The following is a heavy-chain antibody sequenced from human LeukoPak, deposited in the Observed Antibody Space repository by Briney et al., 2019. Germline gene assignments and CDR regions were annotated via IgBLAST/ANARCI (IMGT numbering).Heavy chain of an antibody. CDR3: ALVVSHGMDV. J-gene: IGHJ6*02. D-gene: IGHD2-15*01. CDR2: IRSKANSYAT. V-gene: IGHV3-73*01. CDR1: GFTFSGSA. Sequence: GGSLKLSCAASGFTFSGSAMHWVRQASGKGLEWVGRIRSKANSYATAYAASVKGRFTISRDDSKNTAYLQMNSLKTEDTAVYYCALVVSHGMDVWGQGTTVTVSS.